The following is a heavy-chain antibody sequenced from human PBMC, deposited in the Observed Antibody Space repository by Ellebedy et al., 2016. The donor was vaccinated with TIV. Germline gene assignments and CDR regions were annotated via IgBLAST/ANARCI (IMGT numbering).Heavy chain of an antibody. Sequence: PGGSLRLSCKASGYSFTSYWIAWVRQMPGKGLEWMGIIYPADSYTTYSPSFQGQVTISVEKSISSVYLQWSSLKASDTAIYYCVRQEAAAGILSWFDPWGQGTLVTVSS. CDR2: IYPADSYT. CDR3: VRQEAAAGILSWFDP. V-gene: IGHV5-51*01. D-gene: IGHD6-13*01. J-gene: IGHJ5*02. CDR1: GYSFTSYW.